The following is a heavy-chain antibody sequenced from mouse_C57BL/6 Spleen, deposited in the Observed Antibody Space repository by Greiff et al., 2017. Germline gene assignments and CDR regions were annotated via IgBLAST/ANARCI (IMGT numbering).Heavy chain of an antibody. CDR1: GFTFSNYW. V-gene: IGHV6-3*01. CDR3: TRWSFAY. CDR2: IRLKSDNYAT. D-gene: IGHD1-1*02. J-gene: IGHJ3*01. Sequence: EVQLVESGGGLVQPGGSMKLSCVASGFTFSNYWMNWVRQSPEKGLEWVAQIRLKSDNYATHYAESVKGRFTISRDDSKSSVYLQMNNLGAEDTGIYYCTRWSFAYWGQGTLVTVSA.